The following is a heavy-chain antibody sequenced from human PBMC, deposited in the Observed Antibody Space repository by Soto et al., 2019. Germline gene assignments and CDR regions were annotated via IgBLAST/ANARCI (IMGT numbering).Heavy chain of an antibody. Sequence: PSETLSLTCTVSGGSISSGDYYWSWIRQPPGKGLEWIGYIYYSGSTYYNPSLKSRVTISVDTSKNQFSLKLSSVTAADTAVYYCARGAVVLWFGEISGGFDPWGQGTLVTVSS. CDR3: ARGAVVLWFGEISGGFDP. J-gene: IGHJ5*02. CDR1: GGSISSGDYY. V-gene: IGHV4-30-4*01. CDR2: IYYSGST. D-gene: IGHD3-10*01.